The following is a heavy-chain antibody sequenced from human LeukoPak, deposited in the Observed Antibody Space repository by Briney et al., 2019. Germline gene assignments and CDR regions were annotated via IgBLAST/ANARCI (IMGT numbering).Heavy chain of an antibody. Sequence: ASVKVSCMASGGTFSSYAISWVRQAPGQGLEWMGGIIPIFGTANYAQKFQGRVTITADESTSTAYMELSSLRSEDTAVYYCAREAVAGTFSGCFDYWGQGTLVTVSS. V-gene: IGHV1-69*13. CDR1: GGTFSSYA. J-gene: IGHJ4*02. CDR3: AREAVAGTFSGCFDY. CDR2: IIPIFGTA. D-gene: IGHD6-19*01.